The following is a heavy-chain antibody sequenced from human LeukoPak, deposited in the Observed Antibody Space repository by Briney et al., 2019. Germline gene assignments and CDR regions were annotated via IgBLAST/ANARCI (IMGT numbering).Heavy chain of an antibody. CDR1: GFTFSSAR. V-gene: IGHV3-7*01. J-gene: IGHJ6*03. CDR3: ASRASSSWYYYYYYMDV. D-gene: IGHD6-13*01. CDR2: VNQDGSGK. Sequence: GGSLRHSCAASGFTFSSARMSWVRQAPGKGLEWVANVNQDGSGKYYVDSVKGRFTISKDNAKNSLYLQMNSLRAEDTAVYYCASRASSSWYYYYYYMDVWGKGTTVTISS.